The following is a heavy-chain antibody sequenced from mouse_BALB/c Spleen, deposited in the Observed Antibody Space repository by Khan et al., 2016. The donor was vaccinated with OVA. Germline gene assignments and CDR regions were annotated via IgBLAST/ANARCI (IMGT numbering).Heavy chain of an antibody. CDR1: GFNIKDTY. J-gene: IGHJ4*01. Sequence: EVQLQESGAELVKPGASVKLSCTASGFNIKDTYIHWVKQWPEQGLEWIGRVDPANGNTKYDPKFQGKATITADTSSNTAYLQLSSLTSEDTAVYFCAYSLLLCAVDYWGQGTSVTVSS. D-gene: IGHD1-2*01. V-gene: IGHV14-3*02. CDR2: VDPANGNT. CDR3: AYSLLLCAVDY.